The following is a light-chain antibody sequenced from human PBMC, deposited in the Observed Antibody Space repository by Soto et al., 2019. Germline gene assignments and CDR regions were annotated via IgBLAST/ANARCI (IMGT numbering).Light chain of an antibody. CDR2: GVF. CDR3: QHYDGSPRT. CDR1: QSVNSNY. J-gene: IGKJ2*01. Sequence: ETVLTQSPGTVSLSPGERATLSCRTSQSVNSNYLAWYQQKPGQAPRLLIYGVFNRATGIPDRFSGSGSATDFTLTISGLEPEDSAVYYCQHYDGSPRTFGQGTKLEIK. V-gene: IGKV3-20*01.